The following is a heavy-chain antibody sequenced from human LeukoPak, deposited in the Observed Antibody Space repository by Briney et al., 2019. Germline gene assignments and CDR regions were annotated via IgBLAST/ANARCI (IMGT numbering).Heavy chain of an antibody. Sequence: GGSLRLSCAASGFTFSSYWMSWVRQAPGKGLEWVANIKQDGSEKYYVDSVKGRFTISRDNAKNSLYLQMNSLRAEDTAVYYCARENDYGGNAYFDYWGQGTLATVPS. D-gene: IGHD4-23*01. CDR3: ARENDYGGNAYFDY. J-gene: IGHJ4*02. V-gene: IGHV3-7*01. CDR2: IKQDGSEK. CDR1: GFTFSSYW.